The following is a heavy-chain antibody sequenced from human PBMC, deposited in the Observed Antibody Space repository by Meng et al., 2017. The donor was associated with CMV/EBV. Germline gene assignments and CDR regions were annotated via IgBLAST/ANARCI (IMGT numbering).Heavy chain of an antibody. V-gene: IGHV1-24*01. CDR2: FDPEDGET. CDR1: GYTLTELS. J-gene: IGHJ5*02. Sequence: QGKRVQVGAEVKKPGASVKVSCKFSGYTLTELSMHWVRQAPGKGFEWMGGFDPEDGETIYAQKFQGRVTMTEDTSTDTAYMELSSLRSEDTAVYYCATGGSTTDHREIGWFDPWGQGTLVTVSS. D-gene: IGHD3-16*01. CDR3: ATGGSTTDHREIGWFDP.